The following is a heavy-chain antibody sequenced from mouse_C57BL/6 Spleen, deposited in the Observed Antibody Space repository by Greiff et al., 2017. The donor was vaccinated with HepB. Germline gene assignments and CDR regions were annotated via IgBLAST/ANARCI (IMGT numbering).Heavy chain of an antibody. V-gene: IGHV1-55*01. CDR2: IYPGSGST. Sequence: QVQLQQPGAELVKPGASVKMSCKASGYTFTSYWITWVKQRPGQGLEWIGDIYPGSGSTNYNAKFKSKATLTVDTSSSTAYMQLSSLTSEDSAVYYCARSGVVATRWYFDVWGTVTTVTVSS. D-gene: IGHD1-1*01. J-gene: IGHJ1*03. CDR1: GYTFTSYW. CDR3: ARSGVVATRWYFDV.